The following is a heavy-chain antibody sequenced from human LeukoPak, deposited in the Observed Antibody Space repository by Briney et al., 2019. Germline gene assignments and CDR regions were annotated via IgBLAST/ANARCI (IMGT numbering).Heavy chain of an antibody. V-gene: IGHV4-4*09. CDR1: GGSISSYY. D-gene: IGHD6-19*01. J-gene: IGHJ4*02. CDR2: IYTSGST. CDR3: ARMYSSSLSD. Sequence: SETLSLTCTVSGGSISSYYWSWIRQPPGKGLEWIGYIYTSGSTNYNPSLKSRVTISVDTSKNQFSLKLSSETAADTAVYYCARMYSSSLSDWGQGTLVTVSS.